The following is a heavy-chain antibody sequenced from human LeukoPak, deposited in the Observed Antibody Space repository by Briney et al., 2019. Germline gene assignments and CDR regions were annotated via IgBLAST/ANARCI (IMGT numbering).Heavy chain of an antibody. Sequence: ASVKVSCKASGYTFTSYYMHWVRQAPGQGLEWMGLINPSGGSTSYAQKFQGRVTMTRDTSTSTVYMELSSLRSEDTAVYYCARDSGGSARRVWFDPWGQGTLVTVSS. V-gene: IGHV1-46*01. CDR2: INPSGGST. CDR3: ARDSGGSARRVWFDP. J-gene: IGHJ5*02. CDR1: GYTFTSYY. D-gene: IGHD2-15*01.